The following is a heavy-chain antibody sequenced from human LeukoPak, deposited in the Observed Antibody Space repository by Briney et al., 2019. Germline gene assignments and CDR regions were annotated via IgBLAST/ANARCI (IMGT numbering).Heavy chain of an antibody. Sequence: ASVKVSCKAAGYTFTRYDIHWVRQAPGQGLEWMGIINPSGGSTSYAQKFQGRVTMTRDTSTSTVYMELSSLRSEDTAVYYCARDLHHRGYYDTSGPYGIWGQGTLVTVS. D-gene: IGHD3-22*01. CDR1: GYTFTRYD. V-gene: IGHV1-46*01. CDR3: ARDLHHRGYYDTSGPYGI. CDR2: INPSGGST. J-gene: IGHJ3*02.